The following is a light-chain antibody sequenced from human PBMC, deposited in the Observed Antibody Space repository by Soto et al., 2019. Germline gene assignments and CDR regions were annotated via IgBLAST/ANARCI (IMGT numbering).Light chain of an antibody. CDR3: CSSAPESTYV. J-gene: IGLJ1*01. Sequence: QSVLAQPASVSGAPGQSITISCTGTSSDVGAYNSVSWYQQHPHRAPQLIIYKGTQRPSGVSNRFSGSTSGNAASLTISALQADDEADYFCCSSAPESTYVFGTAN. CDR2: KGT. V-gene: IGLV2-23*01. CDR1: SSDVGAYNS.